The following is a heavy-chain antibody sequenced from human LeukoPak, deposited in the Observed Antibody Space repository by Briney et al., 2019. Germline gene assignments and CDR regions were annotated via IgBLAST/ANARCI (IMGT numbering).Heavy chain of an antibody. CDR3: ARVGGVLRFLEWSDYFDY. D-gene: IGHD3-3*01. V-gene: IGHV3-30-3*01. Sequence: GGSLRLSCAASGFTFSSYAMHWVRQAPGKGLEWVAVISYDGSNKYYADSVKGRFTISRDNSKNTLYLQMNSLRAEDTAVYYCARVGGVLRFLEWSDYFDYWGQGTLVTVSS. CDR2: ISYDGSNK. CDR1: GFTFSSYA. J-gene: IGHJ4*02.